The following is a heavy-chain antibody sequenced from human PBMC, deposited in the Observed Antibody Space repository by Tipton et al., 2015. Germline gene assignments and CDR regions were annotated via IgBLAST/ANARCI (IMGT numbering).Heavy chain of an antibody. D-gene: IGHD5-24*01. CDR3: ARDLEHGMDV. J-gene: IGHJ6*02. CDR2: IDYSGTK. CDR1: GGSVSSGSAYH. V-gene: IGHV4-61*01. Sequence: TLSLTCTVSGGSVSSGSAYHWSWIRQPPGKGLEWIGNIDYSGTKNYNPSLKSRVTISLDTSKNQFSLKLGSVTAADTAVYYCARDLEHGMDVWGQGTTVTVSS.